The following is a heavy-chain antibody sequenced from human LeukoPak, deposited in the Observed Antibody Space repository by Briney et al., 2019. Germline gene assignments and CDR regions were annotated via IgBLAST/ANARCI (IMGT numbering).Heavy chain of an antibody. Sequence: GGSLRLSCAASGFTFNTYSMNWVRQAPGKGLEWVSSISSSSSHIYYADSVKGRFTNSRDNVKISLYLQMNSLRAEDTAVYYCARDASGSYPLYFDYWGQGTLVTVSS. CDR3: ARDASGSYPLYFDY. V-gene: IGHV3-21*01. CDR2: ISSSSSHI. CDR1: GFTFNTYS. D-gene: IGHD3-10*01. J-gene: IGHJ4*02.